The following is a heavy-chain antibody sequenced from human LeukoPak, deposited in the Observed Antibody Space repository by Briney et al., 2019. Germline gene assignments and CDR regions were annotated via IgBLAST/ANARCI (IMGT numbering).Heavy chain of an antibody. CDR1: GYTFTSYG. Sequence: ASVKVSYKASGYTFTSYGISWVRQAPGQGPEWMGWISAYNGNTNYAQKLQGRVTMTTDTSTSTAYMELRSLRSDDTAVYYCARGGYSWVNHDAFDIWGQGTMVTVSS. J-gene: IGHJ3*02. D-gene: IGHD5-18*01. CDR3: ARGGYSWVNHDAFDI. V-gene: IGHV1-18*01. CDR2: ISAYNGNT.